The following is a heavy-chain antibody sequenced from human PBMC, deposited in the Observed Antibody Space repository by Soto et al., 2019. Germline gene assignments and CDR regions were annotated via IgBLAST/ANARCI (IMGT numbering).Heavy chain of an antibody. D-gene: IGHD2-15*01. V-gene: IGHV1-18*01. Sequence: QVQLVQSGAEVKKPGASVRVSCKASGYTFTTYGITWVRQAPGQGLEWMGWISTYDGDTNYAQKVQGRVTMTKETSTGADYMELRRLRSDDTAVYYCARDRGRSCIGGSCPSDYWGQGTLVTVSS. J-gene: IGHJ4*02. CDR3: ARDRGRSCIGGSCPSDY. CDR1: GYTFTTYG. CDR2: ISTYDGDT.